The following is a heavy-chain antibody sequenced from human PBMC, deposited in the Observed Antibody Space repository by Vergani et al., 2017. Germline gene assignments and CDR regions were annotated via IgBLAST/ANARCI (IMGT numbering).Heavy chain of an antibody. CDR1: EFTLVTND. CDR2: IKFVGSNI. Sequence: QVQLVESGGGVFSGGGSLRLSCAPSEFTLVTNDMRRVGQGPGKGLEFLAFIKFVGSNIYYADSVKGRFTLSRDSSKNTLYLQMNSLGTDDTATYYCAKHFRGWGIDYWGQGTQVIVSS. D-gene: IGHD3-16*01. CDR3: AKHFRGWGIDY. V-gene: IGHV3-30*02. J-gene: IGHJ4*02.